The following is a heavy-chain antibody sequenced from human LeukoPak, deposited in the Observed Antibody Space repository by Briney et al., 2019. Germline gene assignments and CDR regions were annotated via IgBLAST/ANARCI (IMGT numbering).Heavy chain of an antibody. CDR2: ISGSGTIT. Sequence: GGSLRLSRAASGFTFSDYYMAWIRQAPGKGLNWVSYISGSGTITYYADSLKGRFTISRDNAKNSLFLQMDSLRAEDTAVYYCVRILEGYSYYMDAWGKGTTVIVSS. J-gene: IGHJ6*03. CDR3: VRILEGYSYYMDA. V-gene: IGHV3-11*04. CDR1: GFTFSDYY.